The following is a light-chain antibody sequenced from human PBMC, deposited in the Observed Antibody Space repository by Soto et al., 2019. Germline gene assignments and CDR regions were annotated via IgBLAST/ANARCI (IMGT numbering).Light chain of an antibody. V-gene: IGLV2-23*01. CDR2: EGS. J-gene: IGLJ2*01. Sequence: QSALTQPASVSGSPGQSITISCTGTSSDVGSYNLVSWYQQYPVKAPKLIIYEGSKRPSGVSNRFSGSKSGNTASLTISGLQAEDEADYYCCSYAGSSTYVFGGGTKVTVL. CDR3: CSYAGSSTYV. CDR1: SSDVGSYNL.